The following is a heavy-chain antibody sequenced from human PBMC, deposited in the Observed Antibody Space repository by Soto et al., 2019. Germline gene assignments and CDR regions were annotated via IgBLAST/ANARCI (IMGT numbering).Heavy chain of an antibody. CDR3: AKDILQYYYGSGSYYNGFDY. CDR1: GFTFDDYA. D-gene: IGHD3-10*01. V-gene: IGHV3-9*01. J-gene: IGHJ4*02. Sequence: PGGSLRLSCAASGFTFDDYAMHWVRQAPGKGLEWVSGISWNSGSIGYADSVKGRFTISRDNAKNSLYLQMNSLRAEDTALYYCAKDILQYYYGSGSYYNGFDYWGQGTLVTVSS. CDR2: ISWNSGSI.